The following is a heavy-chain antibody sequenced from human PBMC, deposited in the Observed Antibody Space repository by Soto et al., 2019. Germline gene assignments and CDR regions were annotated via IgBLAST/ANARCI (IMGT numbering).Heavy chain of an antibody. CDR1: GFTFDDYG. V-gene: IGHV3-20*01. D-gene: IGHD3-9*01. Sequence: GGSLRLSCAASGFTFDDYGMSWVRQAPGKGLEWVSGINWNGGSTGYADSVKGRFTISRDNAKNSLYLQMNSLRAEDTALYHCARGNVLRYFDWLLAHYYYYYYMDVWGKGTTVTVSS. J-gene: IGHJ6*03. CDR2: INWNGGST. CDR3: ARGNVLRYFDWLLAHYYYYYYMDV.